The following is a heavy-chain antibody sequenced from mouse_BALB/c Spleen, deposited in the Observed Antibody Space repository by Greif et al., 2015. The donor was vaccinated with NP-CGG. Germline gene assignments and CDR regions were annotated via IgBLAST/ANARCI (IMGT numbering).Heavy chain of an antibody. CDR3: ARISHYYGSSYWYFDV. CDR2: ISYSGST. V-gene: IGHV3-8*02. D-gene: IGHD1-1*01. J-gene: IGHJ1*01. CDR1: GDSITSGY. Sequence: EVKLMESGPSLVKPSQTLSLTCSVTGDSITSGYWNWIRKFPGNKLEYMGYISYSGSTYYNPSLKSRISITRDTSKNQYYLQLNAVTTEDTATYYCARISHYYGSSYWYFDVWGAGTTVTVSS.